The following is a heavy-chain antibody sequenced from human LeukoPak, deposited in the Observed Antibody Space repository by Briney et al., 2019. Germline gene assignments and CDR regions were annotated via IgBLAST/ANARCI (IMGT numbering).Heavy chain of an antibody. Sequence: ASVKVSCKASGYTFTSYDINWVRQATGQGLEWMGWMNPSSGNTGYAQKFQGRVTMTRNTSISTAYMELSSLRSEDTAVYYCARFSDSSGYYYDYWGQGTLVTVSS. J-gene: IGHJ4*02. CDR1: GYTFTSYD. V-gene: IGHV1-8*01. CDR3: ARFSDSSGYYYDY. D-gene: IGHD3-22*01. CDR2: MNPSSGNT.